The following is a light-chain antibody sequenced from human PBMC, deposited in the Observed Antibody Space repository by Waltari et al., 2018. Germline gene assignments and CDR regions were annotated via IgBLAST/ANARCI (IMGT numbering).Light chain of an antibody. J-gene: IGLJ1*01. CDR2: DVN. CDR1: SSDVGGYDF. CDR3: SSYAGSNNYV. Sequence: QSALTQPPSASGSLGQSVSISCTGTSSDVGGYDFVSWYQQHPGKAPKLMIYDVNKRPSGVPGRFSGSKSGNTASLTVSGLQADDEADYYCSSYAGSNNYVFGSGTKVTVL. V-gene: IGLV2-8*01.